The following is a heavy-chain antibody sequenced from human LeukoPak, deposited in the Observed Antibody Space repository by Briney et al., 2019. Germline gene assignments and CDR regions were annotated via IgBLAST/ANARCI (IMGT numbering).Heavy chain of an antibody. CDR2: IYYSGST. J-gene: IGHJ2*01. CDR1: GGSISSGGYY. CDR3: ARRAPSAGYFDL. Sequence: SQTLSLTCTVSGGSISSGGYYWRWIRQHPGKGLEWIGYIYYSGSTYYNPSLKSRVTISMDTSKNQFSLNLSSVTAADTAVYYCARRAPSAGYFDLWGRGTLVTVSS. V-gene: IGHV4-31*03.